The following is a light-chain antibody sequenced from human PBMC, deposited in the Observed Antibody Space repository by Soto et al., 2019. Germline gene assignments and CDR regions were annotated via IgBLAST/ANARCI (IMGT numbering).Light chain of an antibody. CDR3: QQYDNLPPLT. Sequence: DIQMTQSPSSLSASVGDRVTITCQASQAISNYLNWYQQKPGKAPKLLIYDASNLETGVPSRFSASGSGTDFTFTISSLQPEDIATYYCQQYDNLPPLTFGGGTKVEIK. CDR2: DAS. V-gene: IGKV1-33*01. CDR1: QAISNY. J-gene: IGKJ4*01.